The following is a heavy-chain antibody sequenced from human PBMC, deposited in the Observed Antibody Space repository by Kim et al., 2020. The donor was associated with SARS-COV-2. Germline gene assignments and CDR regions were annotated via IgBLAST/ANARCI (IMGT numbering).Heavy chain of an antibody. D-gene: IGHD3-16*01. V-gene: IGHV1-18*01. CDR2: T. CDR3: ARVGPYTPLDY. Sequence: TNYAQKIQGRVTMTTDTSPSTAYMALRSLRSDDTAVYYCARVGPYTPLDYWGQGTLVTVSS. J-gene: IGHJ4*02.